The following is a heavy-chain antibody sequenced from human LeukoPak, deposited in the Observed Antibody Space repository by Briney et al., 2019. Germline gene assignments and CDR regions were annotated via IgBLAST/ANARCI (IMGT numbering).Heavy chain of an antibody. D-gene: IGHD6-13*01. V-gene: IGHV3-48*04. J-gene: IGHJ4*02. Sequence: GGSLRLSCAASGFTFSSYSMNWVRQPPGKGLEWVSYISGTSSTIYFADSVKGRFTVSRDNAKNSLYLQMNSLRAEDTAVYYCASPYSSRWYELCYWGQGTLVTVSS. CDR3: ASPYSSRWYELCY. CDR1: GFTFSSYS. CDR2: ISGTSSTI.